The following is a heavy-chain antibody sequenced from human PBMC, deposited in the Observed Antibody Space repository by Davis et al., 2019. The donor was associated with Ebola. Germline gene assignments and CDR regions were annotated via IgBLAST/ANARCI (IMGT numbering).Heavy chain of an antibody. V-gene: IGHV1-69*10. CDR3: ARGCCRDMRSYGDIQDYSFAMDV. CDR2: IIPVLDTT. CDR1: GGTFRSYG. Sequence: SVKVSCKASGGTFRSYGISWVRQAPGQGLEWMGGIIPVLDTTHHAQRFQGRLTITADRFTNTAYMELSSLTSEDTAVYYCARGCCRDMRSYGDIQDYSFAMDVWGQGTTVTVSS. J-gene: IGHJ6*02. D-gene: IGHD5-24*01.